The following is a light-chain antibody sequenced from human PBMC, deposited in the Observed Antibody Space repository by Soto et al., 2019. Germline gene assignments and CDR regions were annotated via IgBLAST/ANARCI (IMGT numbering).Light chain of an antibody. J-gene: IGKJ4*01. CDR1: QSISNK. CDR3: QQYDSWPPLT. Sequence: IVMTQSPATLSLSPGERATLSWRASQSISNKLAWYQQRRGQAPRLLVYGTSSRATGIPARFSGSGSGTELTLTISSLQSEDFAVYYCQQYDSWPPLTFGGGTKVDIK. CDR2: GTS. V-gene: IGKV3-15*01.